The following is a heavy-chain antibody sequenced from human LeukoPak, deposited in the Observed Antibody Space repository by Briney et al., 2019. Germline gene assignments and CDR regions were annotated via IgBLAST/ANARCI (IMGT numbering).Heavy chain of an antibody. Sequence: SSETLSLTCTVSGGSISSGGYYWSWIRQHPGKGLEWIGYIYYSGSTYYNPSLKSRVTISVDTSKNQSSLKLSSVTAADTAVYYCARLNDSSGLDAFDIWGQGTMVTVSS. CDR2: IYYSGST. D-gene: IGHD3-22*01. J-gene: IGHJ3*02. V-gene: IGHV4-31*03. CDR1: GGSISSGGYY. CDR3: ARLNDSSGLDAFDI.